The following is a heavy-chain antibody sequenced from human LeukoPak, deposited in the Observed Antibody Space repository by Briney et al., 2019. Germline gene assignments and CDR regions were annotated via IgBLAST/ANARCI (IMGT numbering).Heavy chain of an antibody. CDR1: GGSISSYY. D-gene: IGHD2-2*01. CDR3: ARDLHCSSTSCQDY. Sequence: SETLFLTCTVSGGSISSYYWSWIRQPAGKGLEWIGRIYTSGSTNYNPSLKSRVTMSVDTSKNQFSLKLSSVTAADTAVYYCARDLHCSSTSCQDYWGQGTLVTVSS. V-gene: IGHV4-4*07. CDR2: IYTSGST. J-gene: IGHJ4*02.